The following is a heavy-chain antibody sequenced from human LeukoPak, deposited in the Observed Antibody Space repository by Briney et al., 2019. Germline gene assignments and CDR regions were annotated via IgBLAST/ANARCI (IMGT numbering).Heavy chain of an antibody. CDR2: IYHSGRT. CDR1: GYSISSGYY. Sequence: PSETLSLTCTVSGYSISSGYYWGWIRQPPGKGLEWIGSIYHSGRTFYNPSLKSRVTISRDTSKNEFSLNLSSVTAADTAVYHCARDSPPAYCSGGSCYFDSWGQGTLVTVSS. V-gene: IGHV4-38-2*02. J-gene: IGHJ4*02. D-gene: IGHD2-15*01. CDR3: ARDSPPAYCSGGSCYFDS.